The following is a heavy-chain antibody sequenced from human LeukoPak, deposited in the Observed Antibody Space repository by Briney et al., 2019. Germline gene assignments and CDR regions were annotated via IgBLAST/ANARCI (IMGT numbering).Heavy chain of an antibody. CDR3: AKGSVAAQVYYFDY. CDR2: ISWNSGSI. Sequence: GGSLRLSCAASGFTLDDYAMHWVRQPPGKGLEWVSGISWNSGSIGYADSVKGRFTISRDNAKNSLYPQMNSLRAEDTALYYCAKGSVAAQVYYFDYWGQGTLVTVSS. D-gene: IGHD6-19*01. J-gene: IGHJ4*02. V-gene: IGHV3-9*01. CDR1: GFTLDDYA.